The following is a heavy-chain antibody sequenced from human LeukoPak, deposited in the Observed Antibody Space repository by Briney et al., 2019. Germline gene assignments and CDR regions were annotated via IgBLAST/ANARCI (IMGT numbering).Heavy chain of an antibody. CDR1: GGSFSGYY. D-gene: IGHD2-21*01. J-gene: IGHJ5*02. CDR2: INHSGST. V-gene: IGHV4-34*01. CDR3: ATSHDVKTAPYDL. Sequence: SETLSLTCAVYGGSFSGYYWSWIRQPPGKGLEWIGEINHSGSTNYNPSLKGRVTISVDSSKNQLSMELRFLTAADTAVYYCATSHDVKTAPYDLWGQGTLVTVSS.